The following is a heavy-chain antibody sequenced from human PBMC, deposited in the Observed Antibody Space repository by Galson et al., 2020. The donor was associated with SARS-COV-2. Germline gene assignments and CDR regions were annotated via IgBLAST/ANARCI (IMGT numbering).Heavy chain of an antibody. J-gene: IGHJ5*02. CDR1: GFTFDDYA. D-gene: IGHD5-12*01. CDR3: AKDTLRGDYDLGWFDP. Sequence: SLKISCAASGFTFDDYAMHWVRQAPGKGLEWVSGISWNSGSIGYADSVKGRFTISRDNAKNSLYLQMNSLRAEDTALYYCAKDTLRGDYDLGWFDPWGQGTLVTVSS. V-gene: IGHV3-9*01. CDR2: ISWNSGSI.